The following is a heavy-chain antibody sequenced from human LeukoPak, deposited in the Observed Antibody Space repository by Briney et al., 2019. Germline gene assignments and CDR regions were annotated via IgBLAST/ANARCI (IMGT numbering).Heavy chain of an antibody. V-gene: IGHV4-30-4*01. J-gene: IGHJ4*02. CDR3: ARWTVTNNLDY. D-gene: IGHD4-17*01. CDR1: GGSISSGDYY. Sequence: SETLSLTCTVSGGSISSGDYYWSWIRQPPGKGLEWIGYIYYSGSTYYNPSLKSRVTISVDTSKNQFSLKLSSVTAADTAVYYCARWTVTNNLDYWGQGTLVTVSS. CDR2: IYYSGST.